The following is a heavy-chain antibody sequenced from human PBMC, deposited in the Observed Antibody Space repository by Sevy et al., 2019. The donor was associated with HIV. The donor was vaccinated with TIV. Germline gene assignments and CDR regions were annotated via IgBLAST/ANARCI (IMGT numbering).Heavy chain of an antibody. J-gene: IGHJ4*02. Sequence: GGSLRLSCAASGFTFSRYAMHWVRQAPGKGLEWVAVISYDGGNKYFTDSLKGRFTISSDNSMNTLILQMNSLRPEDTVVYYCARTGTGHSYGTPPWYWGQGTLVTVSS. CDR2: ISYDGGNK. CDR1: GFTFSRYA. D-gene: IGHD5-18*01. CDR3: ARTGTGHSYGTPPWY. V-gene: IGHV3-30-3*01.